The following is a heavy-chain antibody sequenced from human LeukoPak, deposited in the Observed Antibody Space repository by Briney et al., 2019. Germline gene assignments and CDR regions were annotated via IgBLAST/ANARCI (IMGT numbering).Heavy chain of an antibody. V-gene: IGHV1-18*01. CDR1: GYTFTIYG. CDR2: ISAYNGNT. J-gene: IGHJ4*02. CDR3: ARAPQYSSGWYYFDY. Sequence: ASVTVSCTASGYTFTIYGISWVRQAPGQGLEWMGWISAYNGNTNYVQKLQGRVTMTTDTSTSTAYMELRSLRSDDTAVYYCARAPQYSSGWYYFDYWGQGTLVTVSS. D-gene: IGHD6-19*01.